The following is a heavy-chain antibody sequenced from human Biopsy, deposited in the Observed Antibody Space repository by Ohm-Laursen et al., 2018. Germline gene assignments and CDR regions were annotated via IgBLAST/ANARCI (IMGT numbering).Heavy chain of an antibody. V-gene: IGHV3-9*01. J-gene: IGHJ4*02. CDR1: GFKFDEFA. CDR3: ARDLTWGSYFDS. D-gene: IGHD3-16*01. Sequence: SLRLSCAASGFKFDEFAMHWVRQTPGKGLEWVSAINWNSDRVDYTDSVKGRFTISRDNAENSLYLQMNSLRAEDTAVYYCARDLTWGSYFDSWGQGSLVTVSS. CDR2: INWNSDRV.